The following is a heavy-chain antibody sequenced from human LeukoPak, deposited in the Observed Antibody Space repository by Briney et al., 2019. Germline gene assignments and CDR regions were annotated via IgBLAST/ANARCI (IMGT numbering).Heavy chain of an antibody. J-gene: IGHJ4*02. V-gene: IGHV3-7*01. Sequence: GGSLRLSCAASGFTFSSYWMSWVRQAPGKGLEWVANIKQEGSEKYYVDSVKGRFTISRDNAKNSLYLQMNSLRAEDTAVYYCARSYYVWGSYPPDDYWGQGTLVTVSS. D-gene: IGHD3-16*02. CDR1: GFTFSSYW. CDR2: IKQEGSEK. CDR3: ARSYYVWGSYPPDDY.